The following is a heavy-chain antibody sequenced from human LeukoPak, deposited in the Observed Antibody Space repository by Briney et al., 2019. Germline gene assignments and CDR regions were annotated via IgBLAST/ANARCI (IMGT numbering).Heavy chain of an antibody. J-gene: IGHJ3*02. CDR1: GFTFSSYS. CDR3: ARVREVVPAGHGGGDAFYI. Sequence: GGSLRLSCAASGFTFSSYSMNSVRQAPGKGLEWVSSISSSSSYIYYADSVKGRFTISRDNAKNSLYLQMNSLRAEDTAVYYCARVREVVPAGHGGGDAFYIWGQGTMVTVSS. V-gene: IGHV3-21*01. CDR2: ISSSSSYI. D-gene: IGHD2-2*01.